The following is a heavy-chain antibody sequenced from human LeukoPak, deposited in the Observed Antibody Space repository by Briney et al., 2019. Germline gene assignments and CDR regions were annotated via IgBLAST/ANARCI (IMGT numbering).Heavy chain of an antibody. CDR2: VYYSGST. CDR3: VRHTWFGTRHWFDP. Sequence: SETLSLTCTFSVDSISTYYWSWIRQPPGKGLEWIGYVYYSGSTNYNPSLKSRVTMSIDTSRNQFFLELSSVTAADTAAYYCVRHTWFGTRHWFDPWGQGILVTVSS. V-gene: IGHV4-59*08. CDR1: VDSISTYY. D-gene: IGHD3-10*01. J-gene: IGHJ5*02.